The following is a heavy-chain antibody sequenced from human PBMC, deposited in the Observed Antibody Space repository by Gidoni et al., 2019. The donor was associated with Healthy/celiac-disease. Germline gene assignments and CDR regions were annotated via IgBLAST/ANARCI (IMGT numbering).Heavy chain of an antibody. CDR2: ISSSSSYI. V-gene: IGHV3-21*01. CDR3: ARDHSSGYYFMDPYWYFDL. D-gene: IGHD3-22*01. J-gene: IGHJ2*01. Sequence: EVQLVESGGGLVKPGGSLRLSCAASGFTFSSYSMNWVRQAPGKGLGWVSSISSSSSYIYYADSVKGRFTISRDNAKNSLYLQMNSLRAEDTAVYYCARDHSSGYYFMDPYWYFDLWGRGTLVTVSS. CDR1: GFTFSSYS.